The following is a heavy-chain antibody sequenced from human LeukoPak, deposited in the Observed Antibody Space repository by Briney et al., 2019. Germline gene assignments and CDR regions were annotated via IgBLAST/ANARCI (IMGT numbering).Heavy chain of an antibody. CDR3: VKDLSDRDVDY. V-gene: IGHV3-48*03. CDR2: ISSSGSTI. Sequence: GGSLRLSCAACGFPFSSYEMKWVRQAPAKGLEWVSYISSSGSTIYSADSVKGRFTISRDNAKNSLYLQMNSLRVEDTAVYFCVKDLSDRDVDYWGQGTLVTVSS. J-gene: IGHJ4*02. CDR1: GFPFSSYE. D-gene: IGHD2-21*02.